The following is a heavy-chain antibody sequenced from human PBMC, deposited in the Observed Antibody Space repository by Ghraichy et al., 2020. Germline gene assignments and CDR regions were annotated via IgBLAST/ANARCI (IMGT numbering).Heavy chain of an antibody. CDR3: AKRHFDSSGHAFDS. Sequence: GGSLRLSCVASGFNFSNYTMTWVRQAPGKGLEWVSTMTASGSCTYYEDSMKGRFIISRDNSKNTLFLQMRGLRAGDTAMYYCAKRHFDSSGHAFDSWGQGTLVTVSS. J-gene: IGHJ4*02. CDR2: MTASGSCT. CDR1: GFNFSNYT. D-gene: IGHD3-22*01. V-gene: IGHV3-23*01.